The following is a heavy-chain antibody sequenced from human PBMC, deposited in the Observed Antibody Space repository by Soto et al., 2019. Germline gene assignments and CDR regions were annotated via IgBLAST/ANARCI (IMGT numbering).Heavy chain of an antibody. V-gene: IGHV4-30-4*01. J-gene: IGHJ4*02. D-gene: IGHD2-15*01. CDR1: GGSISSGDYF. Sequence: SETLSLTCTVSGGSISSGDYFWSWIRQPPGKGLEWIGYIYYSGSTYYDPSLKSRVTISVDTSKNQFSLKLSSVTAADTALYYCARGQTYHTSKDNRSAQKFDYWGQGTPDTFXS. CDR2: IYYSGST. CDR3: ARGQTYHTSKDNRSAQKFDY.